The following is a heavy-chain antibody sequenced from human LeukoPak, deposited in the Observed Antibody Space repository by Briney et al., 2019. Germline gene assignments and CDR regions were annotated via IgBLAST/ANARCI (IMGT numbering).Heavy chain of an antibody. CDR3: ARDSYYYDDRGSHYYGIDV. J-gene: IGHJ6*02. V-gene: IGHV3-33*08. CDR1: GFTFSSFG. D-gene: IGHD3-22*01. Sequence: GGSLRLSCSASGFTFSSFGMHWVRQSPGKGLEWVAVIWYDGSTKVYADSVKGRFIISRDNAKNTLYLQMSSLRVEDTAVYYCARDSYYYDDRGSHYYGIDVWGHGTTVTVSS. CDR2: IWYDGSTK.